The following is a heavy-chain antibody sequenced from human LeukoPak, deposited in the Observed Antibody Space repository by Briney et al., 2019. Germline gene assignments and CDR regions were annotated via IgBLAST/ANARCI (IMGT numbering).Heavy chain of an antibody. CDR2: INPNSGGT. Sequence: GASVKVSCKASVYTFTGYYMHWVRQAPGQGLEWMGWINPNSGGTNYAQKFQGRVTMTRDTSISTAYMELSRLRSDDTAVYYCARGDEYHYYYYMDVWGKGTTVTVSS. V-gene: IGHV1-2*02. CDR3: ARGDEYHYYYYMDV. J-gene: IGHJ6*03. CDR1: VYTFTGYY. D-gene: IGHD2-21*02.